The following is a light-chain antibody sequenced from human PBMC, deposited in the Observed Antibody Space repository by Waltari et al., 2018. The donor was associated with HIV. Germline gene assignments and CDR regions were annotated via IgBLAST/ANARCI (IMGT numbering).Light chain of an antibody. V-gene: IGLV3-9*01. Sequence: VSVALGQTARITCGGNNIGSKNVHWSQQKPGQAPVLVIYRDTNRPSGIPERFSGSNSGNTATLTINRAQAEDEADYYCQVWDSSTVVFGGGTKLTVL. CDR3: QVWDSSTVV. CDR2: RDT. J-gene: IGLJ2*01. CDR1: NIGSKN.